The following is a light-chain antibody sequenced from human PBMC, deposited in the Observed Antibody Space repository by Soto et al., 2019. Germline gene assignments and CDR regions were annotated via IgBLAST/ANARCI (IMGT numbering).Light chain of an antibody. Sequence: DIQMTQSPSSLSASVGDRVTITCQASQDISNYLNWYQQKPGKAPKLLIYDASNLETGGPSRFSGSGSGTDFTFSISSLQPEDIATYYCQQYDNRPPYTFGQGTKLEIK. CDR2: DAS. J-gene: IGKJ2*01. V-gene: IGKV1-33*01. CDR1: QDISNY. CDR3: QQYDNRPPYT.